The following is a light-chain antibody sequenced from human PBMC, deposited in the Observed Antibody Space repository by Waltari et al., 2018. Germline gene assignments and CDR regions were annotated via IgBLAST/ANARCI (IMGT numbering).Light chain of an antibody. V-gene: IGKV3-11*01. Sequence: EIVLTQSPATLSLSPGERATLSCRASQSVSSYLAWYQQKPGQAPRLLIYDASKMATGRPARFSGSGSGTDFTLTISSLEPEDFAVYYCQQGINWPLTFGQGTRLEIK. J-gene: IGKJ5*01. CDR1: QSVSSY. CDR2: DAS. CDR3: QQGINWPLT.